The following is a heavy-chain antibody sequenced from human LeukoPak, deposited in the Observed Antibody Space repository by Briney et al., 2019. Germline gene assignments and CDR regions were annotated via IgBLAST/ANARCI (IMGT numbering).Heavy chain of an antibody. CDR3: ARYSVATIDMYYFDY. CDR2: IYYSGST. V-gene: IGHV4-59*08. J-gene: IGHJ4*02. Sequence: PSETLSLTCTVSGGSISSYYWSWIRQPPGKGLEWIGYIYYSGSTNYNPSLKSRVTISVDTSKNQFSLKLSSVTAADTAVYYCARYSVATIDMYYFDYWGQGTLVTVSS. CDR1: GGSISSYY. D-gene: IGHD5-12*01.